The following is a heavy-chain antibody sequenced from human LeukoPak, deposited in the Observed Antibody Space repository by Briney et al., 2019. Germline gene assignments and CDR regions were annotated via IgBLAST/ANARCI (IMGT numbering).Heavy chain of an antibody. CDR3: ARLYCGSTSCYSPFDY. CDR2: ISHSGST. V-gene: IGHV4-34*01. J-gene: IGHJ4*02. Sequence: SETLSLTCAVYGGSFNGYYWGWIRQAPGKGLEWLGEISHSGSTNYNPSLQSRITILVDASKNQFSLKLSSVTAADTAVYYCARLYCGSTSCYSPFDYWGQGTLVTVSS. CDR1: GGSFNGYY. D-gene: IGHD2-2*02.